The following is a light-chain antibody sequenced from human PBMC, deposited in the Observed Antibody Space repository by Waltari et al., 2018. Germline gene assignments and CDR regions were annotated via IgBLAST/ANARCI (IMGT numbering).Light chain of an antibody. CDR1: QSVSSSY. Sequence: EIALTQSPGTMSLSPGERATLSCRASQSVSSSYLAWYQQKPGQAPGLLIYGASSRATGIPDRFSGSGSGTDFTLTISRLEPEDFAVYYCQQYGSSLFTFGPGTKVDIK. CDR2: GAS. V-gene: IGKV3-20*01. J-gene: IGKJ3*01. CDR3: QQYGSSLFT.